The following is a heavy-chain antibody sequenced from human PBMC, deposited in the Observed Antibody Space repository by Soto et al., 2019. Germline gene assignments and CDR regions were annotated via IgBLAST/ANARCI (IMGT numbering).Heavy chain of an antibody. CDR2: IVPMFGTS. Sequence: QERLVQSGAEVRKPGSSVKVSCKVTGGTSTRYAINWVRQAPGQGLAWMGGIVPMFGTSKYAQKFQGRVTITADTSTNIAYMEVRSLRSEDTAVYYCNRGSEYDFWSGYLWGQGTLVSVSS. D-gene: IGHD3-3*01. J-gene: IGHJ4*02. V-gene: IGHV1-69*06. CDR1: GGTSTRYA. CDR3: NRGSEYDFWSGYL.